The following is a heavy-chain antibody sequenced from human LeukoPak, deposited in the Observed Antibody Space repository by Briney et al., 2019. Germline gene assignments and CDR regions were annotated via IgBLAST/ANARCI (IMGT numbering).Heavy chain of an antibody. Sequence: PGRYLRLSCAATGSTFDNYAMRWVRQAPRQWLEWVSPISWNSGSICYADSVKGRFTISRDNAKNSLYLQMNSLRAEDTALYYCAKDINRFTGEVGYFDYWGQGTLVTVSS. V-gene: IGHV3-9*01. D-gene: IGHD3-10*01. J-gene: IGHJ4*02. CDR3: AKDINRFTGEVGYFDY. CDR1: GSTFDNYA. CDR2: ISWNSGSI.